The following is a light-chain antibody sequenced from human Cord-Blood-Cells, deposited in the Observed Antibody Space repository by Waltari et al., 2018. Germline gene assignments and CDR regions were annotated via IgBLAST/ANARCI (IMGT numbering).Light chain of an antibody. CDR3: QQYNNWPGT. CDR2: GAS. V-gene: IGKV3-15*01. J-gene: IGKJ1*01. Sequence: EIVMTQSPATLSVSPGERATISCRASQSVSSNLAWYQQKPGQAHRLLIYGASTRATGIPARFSGSGSGTEFTLTISSLQSEDFAVYYCQQYNNWPGTFGQGTKVEIK. CDR1: QSVSSN.